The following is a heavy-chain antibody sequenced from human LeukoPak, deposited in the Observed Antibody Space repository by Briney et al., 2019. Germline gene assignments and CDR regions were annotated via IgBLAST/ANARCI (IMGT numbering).Heavy chain of an antibody. CDR3: ARVRLSCSGGSCYGRAFDI. CDR2: IYSGGST. V-gene: IGHV3-66*01. J-gene: IGHJ3*02. D-gene: IGHD2-15*01. CDR1: GFTVSSNY. Sequence: GGSLRLSCAASGFTVSSNYMSWVRQAPGKGLEWVSVIYSGGSTYYADSVKGRFTISRDNSKDTLYLQMNSLRAEDTAVYYCARVRLSCSGGSCYGRAFDIWGQGTMVTVSS.